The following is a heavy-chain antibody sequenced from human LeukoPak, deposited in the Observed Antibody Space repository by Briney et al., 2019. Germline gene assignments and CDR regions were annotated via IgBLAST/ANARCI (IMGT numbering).Heavy chain of an antibody. CDR3: AKDHRIAVAGPPDWFDP. CDR1: GFSVSNYY. CDR2: ISGSGGST. J-gene: IGHJ5*02. Sequence: PGGSLRLSYAASGFSVSNYYMSWVRQAPGKGLEWVSAISGSGGSTYYADSVKGRFTISRDNSKNTLYLQMNSLRAEDTAVYYCAKDHRIAVAGPPDWFDPWGQGTLVTVSS. D-gene: IGHD6-19*01. V-gene: IGHV3-23*01.